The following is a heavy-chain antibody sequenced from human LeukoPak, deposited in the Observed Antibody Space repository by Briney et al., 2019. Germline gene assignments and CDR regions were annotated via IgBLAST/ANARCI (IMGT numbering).Heavy chain of an antibody. CDR2: IYYSGST. Sequence: SETLSLTCTVSGGSISSYYWSWIRQPPGKGLEWIGYIYYSGSTNYNPSLKSRVTISVDTSKNQFSLKLSSVTAADTAVDYCARGYCSGGSCYSYYYYNYMDVWGKGTTVTVSS. J-gene: IGHJ6*03. CDR1: GGSISSYY. V-gene: IGHV4-59*12. D-gene: IGHD2-15*01. CDR3: ARGYCSGGSCYSYYYYNYMDV.